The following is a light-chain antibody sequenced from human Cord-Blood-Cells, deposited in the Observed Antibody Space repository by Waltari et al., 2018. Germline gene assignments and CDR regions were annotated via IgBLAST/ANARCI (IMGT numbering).Light chain of an antibody. CDR3: NSRDSSGNHYV. CDR1: SLRSYY. J-gene: IGLJ1*01. Sequence: SSELTQDPAVSVALGQTVRITCQGDSLRSYYASWYQQKPGQAPVLVIYGKNNRPSWLPDRFSGSSSGNTASLTITGAQAEDEADYYCNSRDSSGNHYVFGTGTKVTVL. CDR2: GKN. V-gene: IGLV3-19*01.